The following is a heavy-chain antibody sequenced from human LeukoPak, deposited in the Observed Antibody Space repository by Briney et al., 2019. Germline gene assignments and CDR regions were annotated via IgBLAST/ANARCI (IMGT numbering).Heavy chain of an antibody. V-gene: IGHV4-34*01. D-gene: IGHD2-15*01. J-gene: IGHJ4*02. Sequence: SETLSLTCAVYGGSFSGYYWSWIRQPPGKGLEWVGEINHSGSTNYNPSLNSRVTISVDTSKNQFSLKLSSVIAADTAVYYCARGRRLLYDYWGQGTLVTVSS. CDR3: ARGRRLLYDY. CDR2: INHSGST. CDR1: GGSFSGYY.